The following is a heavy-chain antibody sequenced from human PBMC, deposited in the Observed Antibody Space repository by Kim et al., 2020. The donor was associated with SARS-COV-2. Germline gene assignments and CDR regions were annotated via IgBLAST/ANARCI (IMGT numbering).Heavy chain of an antibody. V-gene: IGHV1-69*13. CDR2: IIPIFGTA. J-gene: IGHJ6*02. CDR3: ARSHRGIITGRWPDYGMDV. CDR1: GGTFSSYA. Sequence: SVKVSCKASGGTFSSYAISWVRQAPGQGLEWMGGIIPIFGTANYAQKFQGRVTITADESTSTAYMELSSLRSEDTAVYYCARSHRGIITGRWPDYGMDVWGQGTTVTVSS. D-gene: IGHD3-10*01.